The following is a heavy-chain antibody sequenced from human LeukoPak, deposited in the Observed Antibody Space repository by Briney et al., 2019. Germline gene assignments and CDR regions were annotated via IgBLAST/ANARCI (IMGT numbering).Heavy chain of an antibody. J-gene: IGHJ3*02. D-gene: IGHD3-3*01. Sequence: PGGSLRLSCAASGFIFKNYAMSWVRQAPGKGLEWVSIISGTSDTTRYGDSVRGQFTTSRDNPRNTLYLQMNSLRVDDTAVYYCAKADATIGGAFDIWGQGTMVIVSS. CDR2: ISGTSDTT. CDR3: AKADATIGGAFDI. V-gene: IGHV3-23*01. CDR1: GFIFKNYA.